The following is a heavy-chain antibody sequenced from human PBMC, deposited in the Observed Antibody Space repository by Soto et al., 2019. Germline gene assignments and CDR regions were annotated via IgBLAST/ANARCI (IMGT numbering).Heavy chain of an antibody. J-gene: IGHJ5*02. CDR3: ARARYCSSTSCPNWFDP. CDR2: ISSSSSYI. D-gene: IGHD2-2*01. V-gene: IGHV3-21*01. Sequence: GGSLRLSCAASGFTFSSYAMSWVRQAPGKGLEWVSSISSSSSYIYYADSVKGRSTISRDNAKNSLYLQMNSLRAEDTAVYYCARARYCSSTSCPNWFDPWGQGTLVTVSS. CDR1: GFTFSSYA.